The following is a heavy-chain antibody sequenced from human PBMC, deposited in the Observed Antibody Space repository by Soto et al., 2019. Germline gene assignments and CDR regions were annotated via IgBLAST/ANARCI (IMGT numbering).Heavy chain of an antibody. D-gene: IGHD3-10*01. J-gene: IGHJ6*02. Sequence: QVQLVQSGAEVKKPGSSVKVSCKASGGTFSSDAMSWVRQAPGKGLEWMGGIIPIFGTANYAQKFQGRVTITADESTSTAYMELSSLRSEDTAVYYCAREGGSGNYRYYAMDVWGQGTTVTVSS. CDR1: GGTFSSDA. CDR2: IIPIFGTA. CDR3: AREGGSGNYRYYAMDV. V-gene: IGHV1-69*12.